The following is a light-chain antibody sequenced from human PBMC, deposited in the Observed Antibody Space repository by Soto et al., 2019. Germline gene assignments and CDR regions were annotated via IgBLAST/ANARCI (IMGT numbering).Light chain of an antibody. J-gene: IGLJ2*01. CDR3: SSYTNTNTRV. V-gene: IGLV2-14*01. Sequence: QSALTQPASVSASPGQSITISCTGTSSDIGGYNSVSWYQQHPGKAPQLMIYDVSYRPSGISSRFSGSKSGNTASLTISGLQAEDEADYYCSSYTNTNTRVFGGGTKLTVL. CDR1: SSDIGGYNS. CDR2: DVS.